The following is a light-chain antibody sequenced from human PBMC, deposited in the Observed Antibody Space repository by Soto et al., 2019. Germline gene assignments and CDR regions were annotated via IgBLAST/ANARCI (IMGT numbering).Light chain of an antibody. CDR2: YVS. J-gene: IGLJ3*02. Sequence: QSALTQPRSVSGSPGQSVTISCTGTSSDVGAYVSWYQHHPGKAPKLMIYYVSKRPSGVPDRFSGSKSDNSASLTISGLQAEDEADYYCCSYAGGYTWVFGGGTKVTVL. CDR1: SSDVGAY. CDR3: CSYAGGYTWV. V-gene: IGLV2-11*01.